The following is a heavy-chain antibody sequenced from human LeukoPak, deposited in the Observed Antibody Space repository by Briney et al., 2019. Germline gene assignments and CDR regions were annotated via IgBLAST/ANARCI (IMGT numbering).Heavy chain of an antibody. CDR2: ISTSSSYI. J-gene: IGHJ4*02. V-gene: IGHV3-21*06. Sequence: GGSPRLSCAASGFTFSSYRMNWVRQAPGKGLEWVSSISTSSSYIYYADSVKGRFTISRDNAKNSLYLQMNSLRGEDTAVYYCARDPSSDSSGYYSYYFDYWGQGTLVTVSS. CDR3: ARDPSSDSSGYYSYYFDY. CDR1: GFTFSSYR. D-gene: IGHD3-22*01.